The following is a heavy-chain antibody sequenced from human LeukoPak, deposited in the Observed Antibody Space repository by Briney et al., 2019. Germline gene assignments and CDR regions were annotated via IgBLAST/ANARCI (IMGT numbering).Heavy chain of an antibody. Sequence: GGSLRLSCAASGFTFSSYAMHWVRQAPGKGLEWLAFISYDGSNKYYADSVKGRFTISRDNSKNTLYLQMNSLRAEDTAVYYCARDGAYYDFWSGYYTGNLKYRAKGPIDYWGQGTLVTVSS. CDR2: ISYDGSNK. D-gene: IGHD3-3*01. CDR1: GFTFSSYA. J-gene: IGHJ4*02. CDR3: ARDGAYYDFWSGYYTGNLKYRAKGPIDY. V-gene: IGHV3-30-3*01.